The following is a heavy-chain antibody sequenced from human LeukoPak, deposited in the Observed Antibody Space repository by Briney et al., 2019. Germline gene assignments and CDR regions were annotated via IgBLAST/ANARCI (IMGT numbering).Heavy chain of an antibody. D-gene: IGHD2-15*01. Sequence: PGGSLRLSCGASGFTFSSSAMRWVRQAPGEGLEWVSAISNNGGYTYYADSVKGRFTISRDNSKSTLCLQMNSLRAEDTAVYYCAKQLGYCSDGSCYFPYWGQGTLVTVSS. CDR3: AKQLGYCSDGSCYFPY. CDR2: ISNNGGYT. V-gene: IGHV3-23*01. CDR1: GFTFSSSA. J-gene: IGHJ4*02.